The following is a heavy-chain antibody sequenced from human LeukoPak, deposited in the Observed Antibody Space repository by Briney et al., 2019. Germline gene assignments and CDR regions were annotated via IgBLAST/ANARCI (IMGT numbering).Heavy chain of an antibody. CDR3: ARDAGYGYDRFDY. D-gene: IGHD5-18*01. CDR2: IKEDGSDK. V-gene: IGHV3-7*01. CDR1: GFTFSSYG. J-gene: IGHJ4*02. Sequence: GGSLRLSCAASGFTFSSYGMHWVRQAPGKGLEWLANIKEDGSDKNYVESLKGRFTISRDNVKNSVYLQMDSLRAEDTAVYYCARDAGYGYDRFDYWGQGTQVTVSS.